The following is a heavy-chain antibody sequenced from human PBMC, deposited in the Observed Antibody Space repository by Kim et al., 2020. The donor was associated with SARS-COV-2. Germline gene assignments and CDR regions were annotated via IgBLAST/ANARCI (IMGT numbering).Heavy chain of an antibody. D-gene: IGHD2-21*02. Sequence: ASVKVSCKASGYTFAAYGISWVRQARGQGLQWMGGIGAYNGMSDYGQTFHDRITITTDISSSTAYLAVRSLRSDDTAIYFCARGGRGDHFYNGMDVWGEETAVIVSS. CDR2: IGAYNGMS. V-gene: IGHV1-18*01. CDR3: ARGGRGDHFYNGMDV. CDR1: GYTFAAYG. J-gene: IGHJ6*02.